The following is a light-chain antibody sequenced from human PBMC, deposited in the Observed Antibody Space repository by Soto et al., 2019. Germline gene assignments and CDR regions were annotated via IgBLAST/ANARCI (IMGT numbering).Light chain of an antibody. CDR2: GAS. CDR1: QSVSSSY. V-gene: IGKV3-20*01. CDR3: QQYGSSSLT. J-gene: IGKJ4*01. Sequence: EIVLTQSPGTLSLSPGERATHSCRASQSVSSSYLAWYQQKPGQAPRLLIYGASSRATVIPDRFSGSGSGTDFTLTISRLEPEDFAVYYCQQYGSSSLTFGGGTKVDI.